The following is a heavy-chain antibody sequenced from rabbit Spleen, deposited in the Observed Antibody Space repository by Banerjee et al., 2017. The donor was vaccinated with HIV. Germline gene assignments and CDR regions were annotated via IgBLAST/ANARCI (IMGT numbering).Heavy chain of an antibody. J-gene: IGHJ4*01. V-gene: IGHV1S40*01. CDR2: IGNGDGTT. Sequence: QSLEESGGDLVKPGASLTLTCTASGIDFSSYYYMCWVRQAPGKGLEWIACIGNGDGTTYYASWPKGRFTISRASSTMVTLRMTSLTAADTATYFCARARYIRGGFGATYPTYFNLWGQGTLVTVS. CDR1: GIDFSSYYY. CDR3: ARARYIRGGFGATYPTYFNL. D-gene: IGHD6-1*01.